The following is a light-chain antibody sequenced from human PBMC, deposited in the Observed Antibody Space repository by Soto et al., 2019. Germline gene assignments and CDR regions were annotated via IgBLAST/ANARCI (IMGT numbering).Light chain of an antibody. CDR1: QSISDS. CDR2: KAS. Sequence: DLQMTQSPSTLSAYVGDSVTITCRASQSISDSLAWYQQKLGKAPKLLIYKASILESGVPSRFSGSGSGTEFTLTINSLQPDDFATYFFQHYDTYSYNLGQGTKVEIK. CDR3: QHYDTYSYN. V-gene: IGKV1-5*03. J-gene: IGKJ2*01.